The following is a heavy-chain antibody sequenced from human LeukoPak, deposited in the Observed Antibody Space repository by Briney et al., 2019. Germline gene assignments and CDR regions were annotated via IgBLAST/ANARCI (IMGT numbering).Heavy chain of an antibody. Sequence: SETLSLTCAVSDYSISSGYYWGRIRQPPGKGLEWIGSIYHSGTTYYNPSLKSRVTISVDTSKNQFSLKLSSVTAADTAVYYCARDLRSNYEPYFDYWGQGTLVTISS. CDR3: ARDLRSNYEPYFDY. V-gene: IGHV4-38-2*02. D-gene: IGHD4-11*01. J-gene: IGHJ4*02. CDR2: IYHSGTT. CDR1: DYSISSGYY.